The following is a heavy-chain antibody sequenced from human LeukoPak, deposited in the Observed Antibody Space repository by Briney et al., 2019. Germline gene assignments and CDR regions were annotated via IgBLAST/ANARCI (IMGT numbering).Heavy chain of an antibody. CDR3: ARSSLGTITAGPFDY. CDR1: GYTVSRYG. J-gene: IGHJ4*02. CDR2: ISGYNGNT. V-gene: IGHV1-18*01. D-gene: IGHD5-12*01. Sequence: GASVKVSCKASGYTVSRYGIAWVRQAPGQGLEWMGWISGYNGNTNYAQKLQGRVSMTTDTSTTTAYMELRSLTSDDTALYYCARSSLGTITAGPFDYWGQGTLVTVSS.